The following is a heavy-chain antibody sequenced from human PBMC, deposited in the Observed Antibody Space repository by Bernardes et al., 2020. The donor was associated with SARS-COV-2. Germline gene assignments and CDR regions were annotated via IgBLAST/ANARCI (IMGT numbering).Heavy chain of an antibody. Sequence: ASVKVSCRSSGYTFTTYGITWVRRAPGQGLEWMGWISGYNGNTSYAQKFQGRVTMTTDTSTSTAYMELRSLRSDDAAVYYCARASGSFYDYYYGLDVWGQGTTVTVSS. D-gene: IGHD1-26*01. V-gene: IGHV1-18*04. CDR3: ARASGSFYDYYYGLDV. CDR2: ISGYNGNT. CDR1: GYTFTTYG. J-gene: IGHJ6*02.